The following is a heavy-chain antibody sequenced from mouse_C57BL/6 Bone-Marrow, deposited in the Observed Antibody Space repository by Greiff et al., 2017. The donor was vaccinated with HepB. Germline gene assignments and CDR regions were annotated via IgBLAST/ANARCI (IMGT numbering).Heavy chain of an antibody. D-gene: IGHD2-10*02. CDR2: IYPGDGDT. V-gene: IGHV1-82*01. CDR3: ARKEYEFARGAY. CDR1: GYAFSSSW. Sequence: QVQLKQSGPELVKPGASVKISCKASGYAFSSSWMNWVKQRPGKGLEWIGRIYPGDGDTNYNGKFKGKATLTADKSSSTAYMQLSSLTSEESAVYICARKEYEFARGAYWGPGILGTLSA. J-gene: IGHJ3*01.